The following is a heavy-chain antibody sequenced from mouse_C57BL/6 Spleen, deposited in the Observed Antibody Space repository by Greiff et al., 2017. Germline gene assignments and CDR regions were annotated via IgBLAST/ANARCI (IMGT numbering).Heavy chain of an antibody. J-gene: IGHJ2*01. V-gene: IGHV1-55*01. CDR2: IYPGSGST. Sequence: VQLQQSGAELVKPGASVKMSCKASGYTFTSYWITWVKQRPGQGLEWIGDIYPGSGSTNYNEKFKSKATLTVDTSSSTAYMQLSSLTSEDSAVYYCASYGSGYDYFDYWGQGTTLTVSS. D-gene: IGHD1-1*01. CDR1: GYTFTSYW. CDR3: ASYGSGYDYFDY.